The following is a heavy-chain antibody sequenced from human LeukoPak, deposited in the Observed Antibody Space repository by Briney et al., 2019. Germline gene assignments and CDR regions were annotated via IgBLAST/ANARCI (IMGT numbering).Heavy chain of an antibody. D-gene: IGHD3-10*01. Sequence: GASVKVSCKASGYTFTSYGISWVRQAPGQGLEWMGWISAYNGNTNYAQKLQGRVTMTTDTSTSTAYMELSSLRSDDTAVYYCARDSRRISMLRGVIPDAFDFWGQGTMVTVS. J-gene: IGHJ3*01. CDR2: ISAYNGNT. V-gene: IGHV1-18*01. CDR3: ARDSRRISMLRGVIPDAFDF. CDR1: GYTFTSYG.